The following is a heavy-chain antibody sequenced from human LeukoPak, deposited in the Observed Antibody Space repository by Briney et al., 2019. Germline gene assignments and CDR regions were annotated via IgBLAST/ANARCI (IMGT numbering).Heavy chain of an antibody. Sequence: GGSLRLSCAASGXTFRNYGMSWVRQAPGKGLEWVSVISGGRGTTYYADSVKGRFTISRDNSENILYLQMNSLRAEDTAVYHCAKTYYYDSSGYWSAFDIWGQGTMVTVSS. CDR2: ISGGRGTT. D-gene: IGHD3-22*01. CDR1: GXTFRNYG. CDR3: AKTYYYDSSGYWSAFDI. V-gene: IGHV3-23*01. J-gene: IGHJ3*02.